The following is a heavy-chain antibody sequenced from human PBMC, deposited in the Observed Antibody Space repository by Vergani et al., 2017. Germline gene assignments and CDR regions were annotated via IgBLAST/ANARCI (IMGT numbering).Heavy chain of an antibody. Sequence: EVQLLESGGGLVQPGGSLRLSCAASGFTFSSYAMSWVRPAPGKGLEWVSAISGSGGSTYYADSVKGRFTITRDNSKNTLYLQMNRLSAEDTAVYCCAEWEHGGWYLFDYWGQGTLVTVSS. CDR3: AEWEHGGWYLFDY. CDR1: GFTFSSYA. J-gene: IGHJ4*02. CDR2: ISGSGGST. V-gene: IGHV3-23*01. D-gene: IGHD6-19*01.